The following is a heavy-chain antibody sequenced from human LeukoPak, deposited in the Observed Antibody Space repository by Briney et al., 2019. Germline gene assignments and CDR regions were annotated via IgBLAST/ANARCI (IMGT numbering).Heavy chain of an antibody. J-gene: IGHJ4*02. CDR3: AKDHGNTAMTSSGY. Sequence: GGSLRLSCAASGFTFSSYAMHWVRQAPGKGLEWVAVISYDGSNKHYADSVKGRFTISRDNSKNTLYLQMNSLRAEDTAVYYCAKDHGNTAMTSSGYWGQGTLVTVSS. CDR1: GFTFSSYA. CDR2: ISYDGSNK. V-gene: IGHV3-30-3*01. D-gene: IGHD5-18*01.